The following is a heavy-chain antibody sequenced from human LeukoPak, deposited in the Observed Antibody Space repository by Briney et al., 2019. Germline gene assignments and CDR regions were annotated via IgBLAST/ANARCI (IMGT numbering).Heavy chain of an antibody. CDR1: GFTFSDYY. D-gene: IGHD2-8*01. J-gene: IGHJ6*03. CDR2: ISHSGRTM. Sequence: GGSLRLSCAASGFTFSDYYMSWIRHAPGKGLEWVSYISHSGRTMYYADSVKGRFTISRDNAKNSLYLQMNSLRAGDTAVYYCARDSIVRGNIGNDMDVWGKGTTVTVSS. V-gene: IGHV3-11*01. CDR3: ARDSIVRGNIGNDMDV.